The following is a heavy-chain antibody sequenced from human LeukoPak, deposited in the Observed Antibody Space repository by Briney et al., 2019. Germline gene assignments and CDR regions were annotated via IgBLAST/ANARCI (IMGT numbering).Heavy chain of an antibody. CDR3: AKGFYHVGATTVYDY. D-gene: IGHD1-26*01. CDR1: GFTFSSYA. Sequence: GGSLRLSCAASGFTFSSYAMNWVRQAPGKGLEWVSAISGSGGSKYYADSVKGRFTISRDNSKNTLYLQMNSLRAEDTAVYYCAKGFYHVGATTVYDYWGQGTLVTVSS. V-gene: IGHV3-23*01. J-gene: IGHJ4*02. CDR2: ISGSGGSK.